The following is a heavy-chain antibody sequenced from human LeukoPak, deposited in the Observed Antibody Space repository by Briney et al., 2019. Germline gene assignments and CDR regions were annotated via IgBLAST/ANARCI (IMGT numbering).Heavy chain of an antibody. D-gene: IGHD3-10*01. CDR1: GFTFSSYS. CDR2: ISGGGDGI. V-gene: IGHV3-23*01. Sequence: GRSLRLSCAASGFTFSSYSMSWVRQAPGKGLEWVSVISGGGDGIYYADSVRGRFTISRDNSRNTVHLQMNSLRAGDTAVYYCARWETMERGDYWGQGTRVTVPS. J-gene: IGHJ4*02. CDR3: ARWETMERGDY.